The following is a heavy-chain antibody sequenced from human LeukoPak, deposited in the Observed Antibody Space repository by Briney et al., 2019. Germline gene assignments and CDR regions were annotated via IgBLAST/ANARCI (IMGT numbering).Heavy chain of an antibody. CDR3: ARGGGAKLQDAFDI. J-gene: IGHJ3*02. CDR2: IWYDGSNK. D-gene: IGHD1-26*01. V-gene: IGHV3-33*01. CDR1: GFTFSSYG. Sequence: HPGGSLRLSCAASGFTFSSYGMHWVRQAPGKGLEWVAVIWYDGSNKYYADSVKGRFTISRDNSKNTLYLQMNSLRAEDTAVYYCARGGGAKLQDAFDIWGQGTMVTVSS.